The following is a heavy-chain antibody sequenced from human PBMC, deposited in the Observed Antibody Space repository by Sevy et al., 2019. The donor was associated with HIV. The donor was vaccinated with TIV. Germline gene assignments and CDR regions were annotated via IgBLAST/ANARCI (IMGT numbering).Heavy chain of an antibody. CDR1: GFTFSDHY. D-gene: IGHD6-13*01. Sequence: GGSLRLSCAASGFTFSDHYMEWVRQAPGKGLEWVGRIRNKADSYTIEDAASVKGRFTISRDDSKTSLYLLMNSLKTEDTAVYYCATHAGIAAAGRVFDYWGQGTLVTVSS. V-gene: IGHV3-72*01. CDR2: IRNKADSYTI. CDR3: ATHAGIAAAGRVFDY. J-gene: IGHJ4*02.